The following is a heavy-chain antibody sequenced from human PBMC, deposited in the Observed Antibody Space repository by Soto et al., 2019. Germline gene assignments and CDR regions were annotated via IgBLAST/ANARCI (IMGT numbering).Heavy chain of an antibody. Sequence: SETLSLTCAVSGGSISSSNWWSWVRQPPGKGLEWIGEIYHSGSTNYNPSLQSRVTISVDKSKNQFSLKLSSVTAADTAVYYCARHLRRNWFDPWGQGTLVTVS. J-gene: IGHJ5*02. V-gene: IGHV4-4*02. CDR3: ARHLRRNWFDP. D-gene: IGHD4-17*01. CDR1: GGSISSSNW. CDR2: IYHSGST.